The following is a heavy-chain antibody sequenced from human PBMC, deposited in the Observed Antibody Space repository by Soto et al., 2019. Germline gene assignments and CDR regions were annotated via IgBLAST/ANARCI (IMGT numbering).Heavy chain of an antibody. D-gene: IGHD3-10*01. CDR1: GYTFTNYG. CDR3: ARGVGSGSYYNQYNWFDP. V-gene: IGHV1-18*01. Sequence: GASVKVSCKASGYTFTNYGISWVRQAPGQGLEWMGLINVYNGNTNYAQKVQGRVTMTTDTSTSTAYMELRSLRSDDTAVYYCARGVGSGSYYNQYNWFDPWGQGTLVTVSS. CDR2: INVYNGNT. J-gene: IGHJ5*02.